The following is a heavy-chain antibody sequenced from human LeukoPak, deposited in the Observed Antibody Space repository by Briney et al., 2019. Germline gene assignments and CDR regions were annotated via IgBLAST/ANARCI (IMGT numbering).Heavy chain of an antibody. CDR3: ARLIGSSSSGYYGAFDI. D-gene: IGHD3-22*01. CDR2: IYYSGST. J-gene: IGHJ3*02. Sequence: SETLSLTCTVSGGSISSYYWSWIRQPPGKGLEWIGYIYYSGSTNYNPSLKSRVTISVDTSKNQFSLKLSSVTAADTAVYHCARLIGSSSSGYYGAFDIWGQGTMVTVSS. V-gene: IGHV4-59*08. CDR1: GGSISSYY.